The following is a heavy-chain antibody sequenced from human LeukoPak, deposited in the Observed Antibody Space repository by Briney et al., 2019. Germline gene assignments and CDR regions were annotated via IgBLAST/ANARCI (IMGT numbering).Heavy chain of an antibody. V-gene: IGHV3-23*01. J-gene: IGHJ4*02. CDR2: QSDTGAYT. D-gene: IGHD6-13*01. CDR1: GFTFSNYA. Sequence: QPGGSLRLSCTASGFTFSNYAMSWVRQAPGKGLEWVSDQSDTGAYTNYVGSAKGRFTISRDNSKNTLWLQMNSLRAEDTAVYYCAKDSRYSSSWYSYYFDYWGQGTLVTVSS. CDR3: AKDSRYSSSWYSYYFDY.